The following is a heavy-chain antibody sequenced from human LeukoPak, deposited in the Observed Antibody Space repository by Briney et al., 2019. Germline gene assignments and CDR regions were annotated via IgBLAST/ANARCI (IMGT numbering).Heavy chain of an antibody. CDR1: GYTFTSYG. J-gene: IGHJ4*02. D-gene: IGHD2-8*01. CDR3: ARVPEEVANGGFSYYFDY. V-gene: IGHV1-18*01. Sequence: ASVKVSCKASGYTFTSYGISWVRQAPGQGLEWMGWISAYNGNTNYAQKLQGRVTMTTDTSTSTAYMELRSLRSDDTAVYYCARVPEEVANGGFSYYFDYWGQGTLVTVSS. CDR2: ISAYNGNT.